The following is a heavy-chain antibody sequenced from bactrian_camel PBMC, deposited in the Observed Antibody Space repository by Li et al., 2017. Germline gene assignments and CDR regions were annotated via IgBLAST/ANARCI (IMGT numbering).Heavy chain of an antibody. J-gene: IGHJ4*01. CDR3: AAGRTFGVAWNPTDPATYNW. D-gene: IGHD1*01. V-gene: IGHV3S63*01. Sequence: HVQLVESGGGSVQAGGSLRLSCQLSGYAYFVAWFRQAPGKEREAVAGHQILERRDYISEAVKGRSTSSRDNRKNTFDLQMMSLKPEDTGMYYCAAGRTFGVAWNPTDPATYNWWGQGTQATVSS. CDR2: HQILERRD. CDR1: GYAYF.